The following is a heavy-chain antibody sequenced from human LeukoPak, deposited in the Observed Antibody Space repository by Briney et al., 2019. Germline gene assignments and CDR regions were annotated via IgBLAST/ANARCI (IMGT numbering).Heavy chain of an antibody. CDR2: ISGYNGNT. Sequence: ASVKVSCKASGYTFNRYGVTWVRQAPGQGLEWMGWISGYNGNTNYAQKLQGRVTMTTDTSTSTAYMELRSLRSDDTAVYYCARGWNFDYWGQGTLVTVSS. CDR3: ARGWNFDY. CDR1: GYTFNRYG. V-gene: IGHV1-18*01. D-gene: IGHD1-1*01. J-gene: IGHJ4*02.